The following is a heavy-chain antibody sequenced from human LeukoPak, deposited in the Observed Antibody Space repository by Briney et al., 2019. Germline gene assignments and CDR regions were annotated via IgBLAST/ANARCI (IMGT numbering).Heavy chain of an antibody. J-gene: IGHJ4*02. D-gene: IGHD3-10*01. CDR1: GGTFSSYA. V-gene: IGHV1-69*01. Sequence: SVKVSCKASGGTFSSYAISWVRQAPGQGLEWMGGIIPIFGTANYAQKFQGRVTITADESTSTAYMELSSLRSEDTAVYYCARATLGSGSYQPLVTRFDYWGQGTLVTVSS. CDR2: IIPIFGTA. CDR3: ARATLGSGSYQPLVTRFDY.